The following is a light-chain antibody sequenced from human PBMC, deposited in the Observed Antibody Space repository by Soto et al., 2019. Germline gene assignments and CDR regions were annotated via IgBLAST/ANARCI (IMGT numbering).Light chain of an antibody. CDR3: QQLKTYPRT. CDR1: HSIGTW. CDR2: DAS. V-gene: IGKV1-5*01. Sequence: DIQMTQSPSALSASLGDRVTITCRASHSIGTWLAWYQQRPGKAPKLLIYDASSLGSGVPSRFSGGGSGTEFTLTISSLQPDDFGTYYCQQLKTYPRTFGQGTKLEIK. J-gene: IGKJ2*01.